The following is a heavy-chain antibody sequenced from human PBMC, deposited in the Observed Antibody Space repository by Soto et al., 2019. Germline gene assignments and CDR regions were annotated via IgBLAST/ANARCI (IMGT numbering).Heavy chain of an antibody. CDR3: ARDQSSGVFDY. CDR2: ISPYNGNT. CDR1: GYTFINSA. V-gene: IGHV1-18*01. D-gene: IGHD3-22*01. J-gene: IGHJ4*02. Sequence: QVQLVQSGGEVKQPGASVKVSCKATGYTFINSAIAWVRQAPGQGLEWMGWISPYNGNTNYAQSVRGRVTITTDTSTSTAYMEIRSLRFDDTAVYYCARDQSSGVFDYWGQGTLVTVST.